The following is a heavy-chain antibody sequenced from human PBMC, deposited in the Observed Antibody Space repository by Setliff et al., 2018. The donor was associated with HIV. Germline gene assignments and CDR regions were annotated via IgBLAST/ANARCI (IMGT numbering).Heavy chain of an antibody. CDR1: GYTFTSYD. V-gene: IGHV1-2*02. CDR2: INPNSGGT. CDR3: ARDSMVRGVIISSTHFDY. D-gene: IGHD3-10*01. Sequence: VSCKASGYTFTSYDISWVRQAPGQGLEWMGWINPNSGGTNYAQKFQGRVTMTRDTSISTAYMELSRLRSDDTAVYYCARDSMVRGVIISSTHFDYWGQGTLVTVSS. J-gene: IGHJ4*02.